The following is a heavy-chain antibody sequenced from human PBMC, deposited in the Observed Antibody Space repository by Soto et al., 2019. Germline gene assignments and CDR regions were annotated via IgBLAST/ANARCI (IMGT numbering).Heavy chain of an antibody. D-gene: IGHD3-16*01. V-gene: IGHV5-51*01. J-gene: IGHJ6*02. CDR2: IYPGDPDT. Sequence: GESLKISCKGSGYSFTSYWIGWVRQMPGKGLEWMGIIYPGDPDTRYSPSFQGQVTISADKSISTAYLQWSSLKASDTAIYYCARQVWSGDYYYGMDVWGQGTTVTVSS. CDR1: GYSFTSYW. CDR3: ARQVWSGDYYYGMDV.